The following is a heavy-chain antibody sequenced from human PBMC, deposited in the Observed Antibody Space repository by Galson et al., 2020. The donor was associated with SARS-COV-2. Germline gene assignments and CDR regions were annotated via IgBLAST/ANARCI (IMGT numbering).Heavy chain of an antibody. CDR2: AGSVGDT. CDR3: TRGQVGNAFDI. Sequence: GGSLRLSCAASGFTFSDYDMHWVRQASGKSLEWVSLAGSVGDTYYLGSVKGRFIISRDNAKSSLYLRMNSLTAGDTAIYYCTRGQVGNAFDIWGQGTLVTVSS. V-gene: IGHV3-13*01. J-gene: IGHJ3*02. D-gene: IGHD1-26*01. CDR1: GFTFSDYD.